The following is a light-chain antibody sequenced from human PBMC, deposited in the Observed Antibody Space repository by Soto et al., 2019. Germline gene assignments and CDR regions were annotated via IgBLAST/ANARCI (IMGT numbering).Light chain of an antibody. Sequence: DIQMTQSPSTLSASVGDRVTITCRASQSVDTCLAWYQQKPGKAPHLLIYKASSLETGVPSRFSGSGSVTEFTLPINSLQPDDFATYYCQQFYRYPWTFGQGTKVEIK. CDR3: QQFYRYPWT. J-gene: IGKJ1*01. CDR2: KAS. CDR1: QSVDTC. V-gene: IGKV1-5*03.